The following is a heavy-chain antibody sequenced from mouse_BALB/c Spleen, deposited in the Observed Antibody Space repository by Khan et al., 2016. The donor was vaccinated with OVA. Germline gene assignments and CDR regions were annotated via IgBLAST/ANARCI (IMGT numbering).Heavy chain of an antibody. V-gene: IGHV5-17*02. Sequence: EVQLVESGGGLVQPGGSRKLSCAASGFTFTSYGMHWIRQAPEKGLEWVAYISSDSSTIYYADTVKGRFTISRDNPKHTLFLQMTSLRSGDTAMYFCATSYFYGYYFDYWGQGTTLTGSS. D-gene: IGHD1-1*01. CDR3: ATSYFYGYYFDY. CDR2: ISSDSSTI. J-gene: IGHJ2*01. CDR1: GFTFTSYG.